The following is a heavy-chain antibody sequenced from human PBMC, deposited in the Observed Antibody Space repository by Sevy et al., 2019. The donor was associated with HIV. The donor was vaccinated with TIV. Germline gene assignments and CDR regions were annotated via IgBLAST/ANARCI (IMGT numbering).Heavy chain of an antibody. D-gene: IGHD6-13*01. CDR3: ARVLRIAAAGTSNYYGMDV. CDR1: GFTFSSYS. V-gene: IGHV3-48*02. CDR2: NSSSSSTI. Sequence: GGSLRLSCAASGFTFSSYSMNWVRQAPGKGLEWVSYNSSSSSTIYYADSVKGRFTISRDNAKNSLYLQMNSLRDEDTAVYYCARVLRIAAAGTSNYYGMDVWGQGTTVTVSS. J-gene: IGHJ6*02.